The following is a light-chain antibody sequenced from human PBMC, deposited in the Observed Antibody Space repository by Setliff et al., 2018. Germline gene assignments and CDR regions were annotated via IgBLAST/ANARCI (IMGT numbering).Light chain of an antibody. CDR1: SSDVGGYNY. Sequence: QSALTQPAAVSGSPGQSITISCTGTSSDVGGYNYVSWYQQHPDKAPKLMIYEVSKRPSGVSDRFSGSKSGNTASLTISGLQAEDEADYYCLSYTSETTHALFGGGT. CDR3: LSYTSETTHAL. J-gene: IGLJ2*01. CDR2: EVS. V-gene: IGLV2-14*03.